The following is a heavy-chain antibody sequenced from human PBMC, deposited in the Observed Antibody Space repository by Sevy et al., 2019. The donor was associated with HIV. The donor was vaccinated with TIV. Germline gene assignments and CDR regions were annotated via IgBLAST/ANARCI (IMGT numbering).Heavy chain of an antibody. Sequence: ASVKVSCKASGYTFTGYYMHWERQAPGQGLEWMGWINPNSGGTNYAQKFQGRVTMTRDTSISTAYMELSRLRSDDTAVYYCARVSAIPGAFDIWGQGTMVTVSS. V-gene: IGHV1-2*02. CDR1: GYTFTGYY. CDR3: ARVSAIPGAFDI. CDR2: INPNSGGT. J-gene: IGHJ3*02. D-gene: IGHD6-25*01.